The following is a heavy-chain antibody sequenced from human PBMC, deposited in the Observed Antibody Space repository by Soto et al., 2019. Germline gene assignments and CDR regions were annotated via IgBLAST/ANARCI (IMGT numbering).Heavy chain of an antibody. CDR3: ASGVSTIWEYFQH. V-gene: IGHV4-31*03. J-gene: IGHJ1*01. CDR1: GGFISNGGSY. D-gene: IGHD3-9*01. CDR2: IYYSGGT. Sequence: QVQLQESGPGLVKPSQTLSLTCTVSGGFISNGGSYWSWIRQHPGKGLEWIGYIYYSGGTYYNQSLKSRLTISVDTSNNQFSLRLSSVTAADTAVYYCASGVSTIWEYFQHWSQGTLVTVSS.